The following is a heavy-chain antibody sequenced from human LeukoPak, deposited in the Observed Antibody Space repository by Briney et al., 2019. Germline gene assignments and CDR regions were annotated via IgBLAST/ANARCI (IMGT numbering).Heavy chain of an antibody. V-gene: IGHV1-2*02. J-gene: IGHJ4*02. CDR3: ARDQVIQLWLTYYFDY. D-gene: IGHD5-18*01. CDR2: INPNSGGT. CDR1: GYTFTRYY. Sequence: GASVKLSCKASGYTFTRYYMHLVRQAPGQGLEWMGWINPNSGGTNYAQKFQGRVTMTRDTSISTAYMELSRLRSDDTAVYYCARDQVIQLWLTYYFDYWGQGTLVTVSS.